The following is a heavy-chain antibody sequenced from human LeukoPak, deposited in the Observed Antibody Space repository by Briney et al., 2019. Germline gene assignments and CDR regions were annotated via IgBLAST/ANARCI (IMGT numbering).Heavy chain of an antibody. D-gene: IGHD3-10*01. Sequence: GASVKVSCKASGYTFTSYGISWVRQAPGQGLEWMGWINPNSGGTNYAQKFQGRVTMTRDTSISTAYMELSRLRSDDTAVYYCAVYGSGSSPVDYWGQGTLVTVSS. CDR2: INPNSGGT. V-gene: IGHV1-2*02. CDR3: AVYGSGSSPVDY. J-gene: IGHJ4*02. CDR1: GYTFTSYG.